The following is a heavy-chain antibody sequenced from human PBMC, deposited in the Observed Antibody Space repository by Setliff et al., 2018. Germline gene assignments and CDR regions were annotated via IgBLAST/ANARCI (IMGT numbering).Heavy chain of an antibody. CDR2: IYHGGNT. D-gene: IGHD1-26*01. V-gene: IGHV4-4*02. CDR1: GGSVSSSSW. J-gene: IGHJ6*03. Sequence: SETLSLTCDVSGGSVSSSSWWTWVRQPPGKGLEWIGQIYHGGNTRYNPSLKSRVTISVDTSKNQVSLRLSSVTAADTAVYYCATRKSSGRLYYMDVWGKGTTVTVSS. CDR3: ATRKSSGRLYYMDV.